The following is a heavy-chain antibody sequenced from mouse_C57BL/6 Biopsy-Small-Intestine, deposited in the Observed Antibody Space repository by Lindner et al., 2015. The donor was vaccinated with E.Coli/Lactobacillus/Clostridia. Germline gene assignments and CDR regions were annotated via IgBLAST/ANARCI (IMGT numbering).Heavy chain of an antibody. CDR2: IRSKSNNYAT. Sequence: VQLQESGGGLVQPKGSLKLSCAASGFSFNTYAMNWVRQAPGKGLEWVARIRSKSNNYATYYADSVRDRFTISRDDSQSMLYLQVNNLKTEDTAIYYCVRPYYSNYWFFDVWGTGTTVTVSS. CDR3: VRPYYSNYWFFDV. CDR1: GFSFNTYA. V-gene: IGHV10-1*01. D-gene: IGHD2-5*01. J-gene: IGHJ1*03.